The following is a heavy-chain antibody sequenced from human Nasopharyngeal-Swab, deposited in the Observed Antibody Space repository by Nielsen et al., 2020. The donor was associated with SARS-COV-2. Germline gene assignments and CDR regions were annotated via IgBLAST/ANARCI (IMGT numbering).Heavy chain of an antibody. J-gene: IGHJ4*02. D-gene: IGHD6-19*01. CDR1: GGSISDASYN. CDR2: IFYTGIT. CDR3: ARHDQWLIRLKN. Sequence: ESLKISCTVSGGSISDASYNWGWIRPPPGRGPEWIAAIFYTGITYYSSSLRSRATISIDTSKNQFSLNLISVTAADTAVYYCARHDQWLIRLKNWGQGALVTVSS. V-gene: IGHV4-39*01.